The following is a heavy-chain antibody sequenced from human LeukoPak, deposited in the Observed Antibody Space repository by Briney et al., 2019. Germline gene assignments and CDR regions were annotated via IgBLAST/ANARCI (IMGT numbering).Heavy chain of an antibody. D-gene: IGHD6-19*01. V-gene: IGHV1-2*02. Sequence: ASVKVSCKASGYTFTGYYMHWVRQAPGQGLEWMGWINPNSGGTNYAQKFQGRVTMTRETSISTAYMELSRLRSDDTAVYYCARDMVEVAVAGNNPDYWGQGTLVTVSS. CDR3: ARDMVEVAVAGNNPDY. J-gene: IGHJ4*02. CDR2: INPNSGGT. CDR1: GYTFTGYY.